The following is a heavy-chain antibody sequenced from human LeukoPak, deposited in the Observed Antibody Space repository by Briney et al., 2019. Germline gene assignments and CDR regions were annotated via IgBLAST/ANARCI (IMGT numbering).Heavy chain of an antibody. J-gene: IGHJ4*02. CDR1: GYTFTSYY. D-gene: IGHD3-22*01. CDR3: ARGGSSGYYYDDYFDY. Sequence: ASVKVSCKASGYTFTSYYMHWVRQAPGQGLEWMGIINPSGGSTSYAQKFQGRVTMTRDTSTSTVYMELSSLRSEDTAVYYCARGGSSGYYYDDYFDYWGQGTLVTVSS. CDR2: INPSGGST. V-gene: IGHV1-46*01.